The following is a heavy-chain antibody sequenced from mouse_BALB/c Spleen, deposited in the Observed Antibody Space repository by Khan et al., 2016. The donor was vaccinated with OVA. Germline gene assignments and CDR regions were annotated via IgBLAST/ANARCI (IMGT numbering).Heavy chain of an antibody. Sequence: QVQLKQSGPGLVAPSQSLSITCTVSGFSLSRYNVHWVRQPPGKGLEWLGMIWGGGGTDYNSALKSRLSISKDNSTRQVFLKMNSLQTDDTAMYYCARAYYRYDDYYAMDYWGQGTSVTVSS. CDR1: GFSLSRYN. J-gene: IGHJ4*01. CDR2: IWGGGGT. CDR3: ARAYYRYDDYYAMDY. V-gene: IGHV2-6-4*01. D-gene: IGHD2-14*01.